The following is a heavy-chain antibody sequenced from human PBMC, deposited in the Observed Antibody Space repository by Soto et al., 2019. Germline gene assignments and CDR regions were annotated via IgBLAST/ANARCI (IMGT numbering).Heavy chain of an antibody. CDR3: ARITFSLHYYYMDV. CDR2: MNPNSGNT. D-gene: IGHD3-16*01. CDR1: GYTFTSYD. V-gene: IGHV1-8*01. J-gene: IGHJ6*03. Sequence: GASVKVSCKASGYTFTSYDINWVRQATGQGLEWMGWMNPNSGNTGYAQKFQGRVTMTRNTSISTAYMELSSLRSEDTAVYYWARITFSLHYYYMDVWGKGTTVTVSS.